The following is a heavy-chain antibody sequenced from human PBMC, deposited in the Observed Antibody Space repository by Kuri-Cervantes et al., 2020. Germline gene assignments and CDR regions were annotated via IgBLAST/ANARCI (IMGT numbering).Heavy chain of an antibody. D-gene: IGHD6-13*01. Sequence: LRLSCTVSGGSISSGGYYWGWIRQHPGKGLEWIGYIYYSGSTYYNPSLKSLVTISVDTSKNQFSLKLSSVTAADTAVYYCARVIAAAGLTFDYWGQGTLVTVSS. J-gene: IGHJ4*02. CDR1: GGSISSGGYY. CDR3: ARVIAAAGLTFDY. V-gene: IGHV4-31*01. CDR2: IYYSGST.